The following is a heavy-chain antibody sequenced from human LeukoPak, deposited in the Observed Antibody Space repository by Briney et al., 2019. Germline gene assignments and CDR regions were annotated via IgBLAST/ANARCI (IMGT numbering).Heavy chain of an antibody. CDR1: GFTFSSYA. J-gene: IGHJ4*02. CDR2: TSGGGGST. V-gene: IGHV3-23*01. D-gene: IGHD5-12*01. Sequence: GGSLRLSCAASGFTFSSYAMSWVRQAPGKGLEWVSATSGGGGSTYYADSVKGRFTISRDNSKNTLYLQMNSLRAEDTAVYYCVMATIFPGFWGQGTLVTVSS. CDR3: VMATIFPGF.